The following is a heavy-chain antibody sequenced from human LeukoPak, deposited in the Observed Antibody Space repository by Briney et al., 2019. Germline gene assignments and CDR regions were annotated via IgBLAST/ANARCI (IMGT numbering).Heavy chain of an antibody. CDR2: ISGSGGST. CDR3: AKGELPNDYFDY. CDR1: GFTFSSYA. D-gene: IGHD1-26*01. Sequence: GGSLRLSCAASGFTFSSYAMSWVRQAPGKGLEWVSAISGSGGSTYYADSVKGRFTISRDNSKNTLYQQMNSLRAEDTAVYYCAKGELPNDYFDYWGQGTLVTVSS. V-gene: IGHV3-23*01. J-gene: IGHJ4*02.